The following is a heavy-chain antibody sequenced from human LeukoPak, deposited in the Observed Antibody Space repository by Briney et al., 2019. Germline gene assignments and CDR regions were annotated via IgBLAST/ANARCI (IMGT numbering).Heavy chain of an antibody. Sequence: PGGSLRLSCAASGFTFSSYWMSWVRQAPGKGLEWVANIKQDGSEKYYVDSVKGRFTISRDNAKNSLYLQMNSLRAEDTALYYCAKDRGAVTTSRFGYWGQGTLVTVSS. CDR3: AKDRGAVTTSRFGY. V-gene: IGHV3-7*03. CDR2: IKQDGSEK. D-gene: IGHD4-4*01. J-gene: IGHJ4*02. CDR1: GFTFSSYW.